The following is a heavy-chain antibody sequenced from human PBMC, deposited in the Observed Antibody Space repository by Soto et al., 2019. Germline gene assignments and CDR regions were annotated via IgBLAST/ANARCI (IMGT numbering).Heavy chain of an antibody. D-gene: IGHD6-13*01. CDR1: GYTFTSYY. CDR3: ARRGRIPAAGTSDAFDI. Sequence: AASVKVSCKASGYTFTSYYMHWVRQAPGQGLEWMGIINPSGGSTSYAQKFQGRVTMTRDTSTSTVYMELSSLRSEDTAVYYCARRGRIPAAGTSDAFDIWGQGTMVTVSS. J-gene: IGHJ3*02. V-gene: IGHV1-46*03. CDR2: INPSGGST.